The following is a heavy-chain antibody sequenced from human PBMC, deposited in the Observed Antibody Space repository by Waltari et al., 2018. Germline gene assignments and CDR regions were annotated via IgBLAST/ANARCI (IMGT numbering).Heavy chain of an antibody. D-gene: IGHD2-8*01. CDR1: AGTFSSYA. V-gene: IGHV1-69*12. Sequence: QFQLVQSGAEVKKPGSSVKVSCKASAGTFSSYAISWVRQAPGQGLEWMGGIIPSFGTANYAQKVQGRGTMTAEESTSTAYMELSSVGSEDTAVYYCARERSSGMVDYWGQGTLVTVSS. CDR3: ARERSSGMVDY. J-gene: IGHJ4*02. CDR2: IIPSFGTA.